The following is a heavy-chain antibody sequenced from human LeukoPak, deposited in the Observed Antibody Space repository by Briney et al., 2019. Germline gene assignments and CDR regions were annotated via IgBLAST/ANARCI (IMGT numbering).Heavy chain of an antibody. CDR3: ARASTYYDFWSGYYEPYYFDY. D-gene: IGHD3-3*01. CDR2: IYYSGST. Sequence: SQTLSLTCTVSGGSISSGGYYWSWIRQHPGKGLEWIGYIYYSGSTYYNPSLKSRVTISVDTSKNQFSLKLSSVTAADTAVYYCARASTYYDFWSGYYEPYYFDYWGQGTLVTVSS. J-gene: IGHJ4*02. CDR1: GGSISSGGYY. V-gene: IGHV4-31*03.